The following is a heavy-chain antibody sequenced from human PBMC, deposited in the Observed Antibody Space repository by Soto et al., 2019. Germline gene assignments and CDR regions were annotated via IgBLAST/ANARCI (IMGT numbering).Heavy chain of an antibody. CDR2: IYYSGST. CDR1: GGSISSSSYY. Sequence: PSETLSLTCTVSGGSISSSSYYWGWIRQPPGKGLEWIGSIYYSGSTYYNPSLKSRVTISVDTSKNQFSLKLSSVTAADTAVYYCAGRNPDNYDFWSGYYLGNYYYGMDVWGQGTTVTVSS. J-gene: IGHJ6*02. V-gene: IGHV4-39*01. D-gene: IGHD3-3*01. CDR3: AGRNPDNYDFWSGYYLGNYYYGMDV.